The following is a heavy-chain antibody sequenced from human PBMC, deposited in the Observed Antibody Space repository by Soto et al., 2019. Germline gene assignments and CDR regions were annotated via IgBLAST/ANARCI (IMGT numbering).Heavy chain of an antibody. CDR1: GFTFSIYG. CDR3: VTDTAMYGTRAHRGGMDV. CDR2: ISFDGTNE. J-gene: IGHJ6*02. D-gene: IGHD5-18*01. V-gene: IGHV3-30*03. Sequence: PGGSLRLSWAASGFTFSIYGMHWVRQAPGKGLEWVTIISFDGTNEYYAGSVKGRFTVSRDNSKNTLYLQMNSLRAEDTAVYYCVTDTAMYGTRAHRGGMDVWGPGTTVTVSS.